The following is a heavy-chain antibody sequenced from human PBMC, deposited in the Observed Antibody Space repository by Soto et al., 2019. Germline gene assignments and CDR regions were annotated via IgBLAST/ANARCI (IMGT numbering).Heavy chain of an antibody. J-gene: IGHJ4*02. V-gene: IGHV4-59*01. Sequence: QVQLQESGPGLVKPSETLSLTCTVSGGSISSYYWSWIRQPPGKGLEWIGYLYYSGSTNYNPSLRSRFIILVDTTKNQYSLKLSSVTAADTAVYYCARRESSGYYVYWGQGTLVTVSS. D-gene: IGHD3-22*01. CDR3: ARRESSGYYVY. CDR1: GGSISSYY. CDR2: LYYSGST.